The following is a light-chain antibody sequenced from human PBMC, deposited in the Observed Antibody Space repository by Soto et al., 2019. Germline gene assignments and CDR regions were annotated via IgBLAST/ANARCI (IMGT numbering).Light chain of an antibody. J-gene: IGKJ5*01. CDR2: GAS. CDR1: QSVSSSY. V-gene: IGKV3-15*01. Sequence: IVLTQSPATLSFSPGDRATLSCRASQSVSSSYLAWYQQKPGQAPRLLIYGASSRATGIPARFNGSGSGTEFTLTISSLQSEDFAVYYCQQYNNWPPTFGQGTRLEIK. CDR3: QQYNNWPPT.